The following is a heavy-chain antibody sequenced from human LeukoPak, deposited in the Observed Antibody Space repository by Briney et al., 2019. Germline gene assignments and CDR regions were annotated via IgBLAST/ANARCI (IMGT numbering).Heavy chain of an antibody. CDR2: ISSSSSYI. CDR1: GFTFSSYS. V-gene: IGHV3-21*01. Sequence: GGSLRLSCAASGFTFSSYSMDWVRQAPGKGLEWVSSISSSSSYIYYADSMKGRFTISRDNAKNSLYLQMNSLRVEDTAVYYCARFLGSSWAFDYWGQGTLVTVSS. D-gene: IGHD6-13*01. J-gene: IGHJ4*02. CDR3: ARFLGSSWAFDY.